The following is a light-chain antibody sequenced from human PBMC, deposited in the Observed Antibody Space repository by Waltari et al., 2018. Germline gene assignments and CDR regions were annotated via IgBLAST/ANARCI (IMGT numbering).Light chain of an antibody. J-gene: IGKJ4*01. CDR2: KAS. V-gene: IGKV1-5*03. CDR3: QQYNSYPLT. Sequence: DIQMTQSPSTLSASVGDRVTITCRASQSISSWLAWYQQKPGKAPKLLIYKASSLESGVPSRFSGSGSGTEFTLTISSLQPDDFATFYCQQYNSYPLTFGGVTRVEIK. CDR1: QSISSW.